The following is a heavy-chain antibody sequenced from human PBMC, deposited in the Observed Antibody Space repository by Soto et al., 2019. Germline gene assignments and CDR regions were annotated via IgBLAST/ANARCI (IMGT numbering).Heavy chain of an antibody. Sequence: GGSLRLSCAASGFTFSSYAMHWVRQAPGKGLEWVAVISYDGSNKYYADSVKGRFTISRDNSKNTLYLQWNSLKASDTAMYYCVRGGGYYDIPLYYYYYMDVWGSGTTVTVSS. V-gene: IGHV3-30-3*01. CDR3: VRGGGYYDIPLYYYYYMDV. CDR2: ISYDGSNK. CDR1: GFTFSSYA. J-gene: IGHJ6*03. D-gene: IGHD3-9*01.